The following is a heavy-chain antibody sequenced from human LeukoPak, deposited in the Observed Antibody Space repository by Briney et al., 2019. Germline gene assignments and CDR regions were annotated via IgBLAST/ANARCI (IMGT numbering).Heavy chain of an antibody. CDR3: ARRSTILWFGELSYGSTFDY. J-gene: IGHJ4*02. Sequence: SETLSLTCTVSGGSISSGNYYWGWIRQPPGKGLEWIGSIYYTGSTYYNPSLKSRVTISVDTSKNQFSLKLSSVTAADTAVYYCARRSTILWFGELSYGSTFDYWGQGTLVTVSS. V-gene: IGHV4-39*01. D-gene: IGHD3-10*01. CDR1: GGSISSGNYY. CDR2: IYYTGST.